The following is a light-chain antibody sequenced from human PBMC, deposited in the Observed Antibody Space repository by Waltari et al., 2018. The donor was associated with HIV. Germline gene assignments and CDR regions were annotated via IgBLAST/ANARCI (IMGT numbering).Light chain of an antibody. J-gene: IGLJ3*02. V-gene: IGLV1-44*01. CDR3: ATWDDSLNGV. CDR2: MNN. CDR1: TSNIANND. Sequence: HSVLTQPPSASGTPGQTVIIPCSGNTSNIANNDVTWYQHFPASAPKLLIYMNNYRPSGVPDRFAGSRSGTSASLTISGLQIEDEAQYYCATWDDSLNGVFGAGTRLTVL.